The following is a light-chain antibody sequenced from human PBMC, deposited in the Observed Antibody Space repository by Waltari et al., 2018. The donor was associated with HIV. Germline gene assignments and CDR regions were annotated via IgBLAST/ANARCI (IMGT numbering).Light chain of an antibody. CDR2: EGS. Sequence: QSALPQPASVSGSPGQSITISCTGTSSDVGSYNSVSWYQQHPGKAPKLMIYEGSKRPSGVSNRFSGSKSGNTASLTISGLQAEDEADYYCCSYAGSSTLVFGGGTKLTVL. V-gene: IGLV2-23*01. CDR3: CSYAGSSTLV. CDR1: SSDVGSYNS. J-gene: IGLJ3*02.